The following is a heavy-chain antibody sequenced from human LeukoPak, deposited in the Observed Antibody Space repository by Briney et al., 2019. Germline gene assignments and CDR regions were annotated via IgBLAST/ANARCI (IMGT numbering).Heavy chain of an antibody. Sequence: PGGSLRLSCAASGFIFSDYYMSWIRQAPGKGLEWVAFIRYDGSNKYYADSVKGRFTISRDNSKNTLYLQVNSLRAEDTAVYYCAKGDCSSTSCSRFNYYYYMDVWGKGTTVTVSS. CDR1: GFIFSDYY. CDR3: AKGDCSSTSCSRFNYYYYMDV. D-gene: IGHD2-2*01. J-gene: IGHJ6*03. CDR2: IRYDGSNK. V-gene: IGHV3-30*02.